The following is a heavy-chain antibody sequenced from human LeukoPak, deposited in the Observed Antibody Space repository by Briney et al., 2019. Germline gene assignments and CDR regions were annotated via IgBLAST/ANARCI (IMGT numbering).Heavy chain of an antibody. V-gene: IGHV4-59*01. CDR3: ARASSGGPRRWFDP. CDR1: GGSISSYY. D-gene: IGHD6-25*01. CDR2: IYYSGST. J-gene: IGHJ5*02. Sequence: SETLSLTCTVSGGSISSYYWSWIRQPPGKGLEWIGYIYYSGSTNYNPSLKSRVTISVDTSKNQFSLKLSSVTAADTAVYYCARASSGGPRRWFDPWGQGTLVTVSS.